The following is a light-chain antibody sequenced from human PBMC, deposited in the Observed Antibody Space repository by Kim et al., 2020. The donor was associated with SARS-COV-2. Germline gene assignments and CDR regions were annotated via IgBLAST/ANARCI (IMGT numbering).Light chain of an antibody. CDR3: SSYTSSSTRV. V-gene: IGLV2-14*03. CDR1: SSDVGGYNY. CDR2: DVS. J-gene: IGLJ3*02. Sequence: QSALTQPASVSGSPGQSITISCTGTSSDVGGYNYFSWYQKHPGKAPKLMIYDVSNRPSGVSNRFSGSKSGNTASLTISGLQAEDEADYYCSSYTSSSTRVFGGGTQLTVL.